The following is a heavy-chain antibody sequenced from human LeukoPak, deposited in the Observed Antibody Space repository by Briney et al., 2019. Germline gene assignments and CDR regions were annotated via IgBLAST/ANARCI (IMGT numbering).Heavy chain of an antibody. CDR1: GGSISTSGYY. V-gene: IGHV4-30-2*01. D-gene: IGHD1-26*01. Sequence: SETLSPTCTVSGGSISTSGYYWNWIRQPPGRGLEWIGYIYHTGNTYYNPSLKSRGSISVDRSKNQFSLRLRSVTAADTAVYYCATLYSGNYSHFDYWGQGILVTVSS. CDR3: ATLYSGNYSHFDY. J-gene: IGHJ4*02. CDR2: IYHTGNT.